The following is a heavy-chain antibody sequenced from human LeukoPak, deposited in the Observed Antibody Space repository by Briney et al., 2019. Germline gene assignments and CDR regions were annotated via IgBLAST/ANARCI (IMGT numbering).Heavy chain of an antibody. CDR2: ISYDGSNK. D-gene: IGHD2-21*02. Sequence: GGSLRLSCAASGFTFSSYAMHWVRQAPGKGLEWVAVISYDGSNKYYADSVKGRFTISRDNSKDTLYLQMNSLRAEDTAVYYCARGKHIVVVTAMGWGQGTLVTVSS. CDR3: ARGKHIVVVTAMG. V-gene: IGHV3-30-3*01. CDR1: GFTFSSYA. J-gene: IGHJ4*02.